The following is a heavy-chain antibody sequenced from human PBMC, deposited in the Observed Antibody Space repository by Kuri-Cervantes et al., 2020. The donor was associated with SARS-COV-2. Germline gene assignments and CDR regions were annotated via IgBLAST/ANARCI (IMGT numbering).Heavy chain of an antibody. CDR2: IIPIFGTA. J-gene: IGHJ4*02. Sequence: SVKVSCKAPESTFPNYDINWVRQAPGQGLEWMGGIIPIFGTANYAQKFQGRVTITTDESTSTAYMELSSLRSEDTAVYYCASCHYYDSSGYYYGAYWGQGTLVTVSS. V-gene: IGHV1-69*05. D-gene: IGHD3-22*01. CDR1: ESTFPNYD. CDR3: ASCHYYDSSGYYYGAY.